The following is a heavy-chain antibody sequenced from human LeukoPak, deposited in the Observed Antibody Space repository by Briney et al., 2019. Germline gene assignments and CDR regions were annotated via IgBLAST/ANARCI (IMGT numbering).Heavy chain of an antibody. CDR1: GFTLSSYA. V-gene: IGHV3-30*01. J-gene: IGHJ4*02. Sequence: GGSLRLSCAASGFTLSSYAMHWVRQAPGKGLEWVAVISYDGSNKYYADSVKGRFTISRDNSKNTLYLQMNSLRAEDTAVYYCARDQAYYYDSSGSGFDYWGQGTLVTVSS. D-gene: IGHD3-22*01. CDR3: ARDQAYYYDSSGSGFDY. CDR2: ISYDGSNK.